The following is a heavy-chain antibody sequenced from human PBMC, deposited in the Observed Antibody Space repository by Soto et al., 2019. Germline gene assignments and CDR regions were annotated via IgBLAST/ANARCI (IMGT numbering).Heavy chain of an antibody. CDR3: ARDTERLGIYSVGY. Sequence: QVQLVQSEAEVKKPGSSVKVSCKASGSTFSSYSISWVRQAPGQGLEWMGGIIPLFGTPTYAQKFQGRVTVTADESTTTAYMELSSLRSDDTAVYFCARDTERLGIYSVGYWGQGALVTVSS. V-gene: IGHV1-69*01. CDR2: IIPLFGTP. D-gene: IGHD6-25*01. J-gene: IGHJ4*02. CDR1: GSTFSSYS.